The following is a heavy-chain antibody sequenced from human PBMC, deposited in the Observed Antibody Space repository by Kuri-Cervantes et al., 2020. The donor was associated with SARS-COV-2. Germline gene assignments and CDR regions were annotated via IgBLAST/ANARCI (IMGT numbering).Heavy chain of an antibody. CDR3: ARDSQYCGGDCYSAPDY. D-gene: IGHD2-21*02. V-gene: IGHV3-74*01. Sequence: GESLKISCAASGFTFSGHWIHWVRQAPGKGLVWVSRINPDGSYTNNADSVKGRFTLSRDNAKNMLFLQMNSLRAEDTAVYYCARDSQYCGGDCYSAPDYWGQGTLVTVSS. CDR1: GFTFSGHW. CDR2: INPDGSYT. J-gene: IGHJ4*02.